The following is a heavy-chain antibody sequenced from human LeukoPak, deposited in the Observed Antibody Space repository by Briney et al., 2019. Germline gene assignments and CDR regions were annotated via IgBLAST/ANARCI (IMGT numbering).Heavy chain of an antibody. J-gene: IGHJ6*03. Sequence: PSETLSLTCTVSGGSISSGGYFWNWIRQHPGKGLEWIGYIYYTGSNYYNPSLKSRVTISMDTSKNQFSLKVSSVTAADTAVYYCASGVVVPAAFMDVWGKGTTVTVSS. CDR3: ASGVVVPAAFMDV. D-gene: IGHD2-2*01. V-gene: IGHV4-31*03. CDR2: IYYTGSN. CDR1: GGSISSGGYF.